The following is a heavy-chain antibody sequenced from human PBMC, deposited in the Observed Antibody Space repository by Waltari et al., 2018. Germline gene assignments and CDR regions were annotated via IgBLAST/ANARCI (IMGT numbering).Heavy chain of an antibody. D-gene: IGHD2-21*01. CDR1: GGSFVGYS. V-gene: IGHV4-34*12. CDR2: IIHSGST. CDR3: ARANVVVIAIDY. J-gene: IGHJ4*02. Sequence: QVQLQQWGAGLLKPSETLSLTCAVYGGSFVGYSWSGIRQPPGKGLEGIGEIIHSGSTNYNPSLKSRVTISVDTSKNQFSLKLSSVTAADTAVYYCARANVVVIAIDYWGQGTLVTVSS.